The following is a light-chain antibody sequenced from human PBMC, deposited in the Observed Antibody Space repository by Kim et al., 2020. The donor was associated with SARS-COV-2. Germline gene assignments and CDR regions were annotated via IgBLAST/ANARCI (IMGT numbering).Light chain of an antibody. Sequence: FPGERATLSCRDSQSVSSSYLAWYQQKPGQAPRLLIYGASRRATGVPDRFSGSGSGTDFTLTITRLEPEDFAVYYCQQYGNSPHTFGQGTKVDIK. V-gene: IGKV3-20*01. CDR1: QSVSSSY. CDR3: QQYGNSPHT. CDR2: GAS. J-gene: IGKJ1*01.